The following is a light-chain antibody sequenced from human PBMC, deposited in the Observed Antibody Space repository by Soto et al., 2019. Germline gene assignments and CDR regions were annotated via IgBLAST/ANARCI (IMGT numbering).Light chain of an antibody. Sequence: IVMTQSPATLSVSPVERATLSCMASQSVSSNLAWYQQKPGQAPRLLIYDASNRATGIPARFSGSGSGTDFTLTISSLEPEDFAVYYCQQRSNWLITFGQGTRLEI. V-gene: IGKV3-11*01. J-gene: IGKJ5*01. CDR3: QQRSNWLIT. CDR2: DAS. CDR1: QSVSSN.